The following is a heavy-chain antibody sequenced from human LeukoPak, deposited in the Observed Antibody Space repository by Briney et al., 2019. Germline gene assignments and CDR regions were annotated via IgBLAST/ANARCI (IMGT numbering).Heavy chain of an antibody. CDR2: IYYSGST. V-gene: IGHV4-39*07. CDR3: ARDPYGDYVFDP. CDR1: GGSISSSTYY. J-gene: IGHJ5*02. D-gene: IGHD4-17*01. Sequence: SETLSLTCTVSGGSISSSTYYWGWIRQPPGTGLEWIGSIYYSGSTYYNPSLKSRVTISVDTSKNQFSLKLTSVTAADTAVYYCARDPYGDYVFDPWGQGTLVTVSS.